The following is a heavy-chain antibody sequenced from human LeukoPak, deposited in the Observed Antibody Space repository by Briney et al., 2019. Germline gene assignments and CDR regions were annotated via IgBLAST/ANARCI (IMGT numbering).Heavy chain of an antibody. CDR1: GGSIRDYY. V-gene: IGHV4-59*01. Sequence: NPSETLSLTCTVSGGSIRDYYWSWIRQPPGKGLEWIGYIYYSGSTNYNPSLKSRVTISVDTSKNQFSLKLSSVTAADTAVYYCARVGVGYYGSGSYYNEIYYYYYMDVWGKGTTVTVSS. D-gene: IGHD3-10*01. J-gene: IGHJ6*03. CDR3: ARVGVGYYGSGSYYNEIYYYYYMDV. CDR2: IYYSGST.